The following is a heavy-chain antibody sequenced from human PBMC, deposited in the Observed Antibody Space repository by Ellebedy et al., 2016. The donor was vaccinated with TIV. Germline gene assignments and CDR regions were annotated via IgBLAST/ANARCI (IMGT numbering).Heavy chain of an antibody. CDR2: IKQDGSET. CDR3: ARHPPLGLA. CDR1: GLTFSSCW. V-gene: IGHV3-7*01. Sequence: GGSLRLXXAASGLTFSSCWMSWVRQAPGKGLEWVAKIKQDGSETHYVDSVKGRFTISRDNAKNSLYLQMTSLRAEDTGVYYCARHPPLGLAWGQGTLVTVSS. J-gene: IGHJ5*02. D-gene: IGHD7-27*01.